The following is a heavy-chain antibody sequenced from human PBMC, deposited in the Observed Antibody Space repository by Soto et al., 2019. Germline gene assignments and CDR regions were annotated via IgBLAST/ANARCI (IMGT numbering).Heavy chain of an antibody. Sequence: QLQLQESGPGLVKPSETLSLTCTVSGGSISSSSYYWGWIRQPPGKGLEWIGSIYYSGSTYYNPSLKSRVTISVDTSKNQFSLQLSSVTAADTAVYYCARRPYCTNGVCYRLDYGMDVWGQGTTVTVSS. J-gene: IGHJ6*02. CDR1: GGSISSSSYY. CDR3: ARRPYCTNGVCYRLDYGMDV. D-gene: IGHD2-8*01. CDR2: IYYSGST. V-gene: IGHV4-39*01.